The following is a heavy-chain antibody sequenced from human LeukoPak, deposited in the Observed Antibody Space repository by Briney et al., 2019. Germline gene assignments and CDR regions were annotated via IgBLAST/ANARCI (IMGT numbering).Heavy chain of an antibody. V-gene: IGHV3-30*02. Sequence: PGGSLRLSCAASGFTFSSYGMHWVRQAPGKGLEWVAFIRYDGSNKYYADSVKGRFTISRDNSKNTLYLQMNSLRAEDTAVYYCAKVKSLYCSGGSCXYXDYWXXXTXXTVS. CDR1: GFTFSSYG. J-gene: IGHJ4*02. CDR3: AKVKSLYCSGGSCXYXDY. D-gene: IGHD2-15*01. CDR2: IRYDGSNK.